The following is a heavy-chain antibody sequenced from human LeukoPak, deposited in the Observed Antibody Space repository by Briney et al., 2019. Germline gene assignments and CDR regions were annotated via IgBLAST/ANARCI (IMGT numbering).Heavy chain of an antibody. J-gene: IGHJ4*02. CDR3: ARDRNIVAEIDY. Sequence: SRDNSKNTLYLQMNSLRAEDTAVYYCARDRNIVAEIDYWGQGTLVTVSS. V-gene: IGHV3-30*01. D-gene: IGHD5-12*01.